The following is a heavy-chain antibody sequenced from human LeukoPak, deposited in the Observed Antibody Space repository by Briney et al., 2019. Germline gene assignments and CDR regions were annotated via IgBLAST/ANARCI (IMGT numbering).Heavy chain of an antibody. V-gene: IGHV4-34*01. CDR3: AGGARGY. CDR2: INHSGSA. CDR1: GGSFSGYY. J-gene: IGHJ4*02. Sequence: SETLSLTCAVYGGSFSGYYWSWIRQPPGKGLEWVGEINHSGSANYNPSLKSRVTISVDTSKNQFSLKLSSVTAADTAVYYCAGGARGYWGQGTLVTVSS. D-gene: IGHD5-12*01.